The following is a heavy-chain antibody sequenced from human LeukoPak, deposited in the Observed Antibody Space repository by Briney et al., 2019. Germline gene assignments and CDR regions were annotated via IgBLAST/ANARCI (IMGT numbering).Heavy chain of an antibody. D-gene: IGHD3-22*01. J-gene: IGHJ4*02. V-gene: IGHV1-69*05. CDR2: IIPILGTA. CDR1: GGTFSSYA. CDR3: AILTYYYDSSGYYSFDY. Sequence: GASVKVSCKASGGTFSSYAISWVRQAPGQGLEWMGGIIPILGTANYAQKFQGRVTITTDESTSTAYMELSSLRSEDTAVYYCAILTYYYDSSGYYSFDYWGQGTLVTVSS.